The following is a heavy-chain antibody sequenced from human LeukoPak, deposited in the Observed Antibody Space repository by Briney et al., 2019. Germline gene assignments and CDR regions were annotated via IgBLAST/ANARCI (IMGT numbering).Heavy chain of an antibody. V-gene: IGHV3-7*01. D-gene: IGHD3-3*01. CDR3: ARDLRYYDFWSGYTFDY. CDR1: GFTFSSYW. CDR2: IKQDGSEK. J-gene: IGHJ4*02. Sequence: GRSLRLSCAATGFTFSSYWMSWVRQATGKGLEWVANIKQDGSEKYYVDSVKGRFTISRDNAKNSLYLQMSSLRAEDTAVYYCARDLRYYDFWSGYTFDYWGQGTLVTVSS.